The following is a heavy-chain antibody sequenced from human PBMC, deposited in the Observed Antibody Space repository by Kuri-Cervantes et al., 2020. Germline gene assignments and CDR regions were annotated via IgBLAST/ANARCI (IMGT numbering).Heavy chain of an antibody. V-gene: IGHV3-21*01. CDR3: ATLCGGDCYSTQADWFDP. Sequence: GGSLRLSCAASGFTFTTYSMNWVRQAPGKGLEWVSTIGITSTYMYYADSVKGRFTISRDDAKNSLFLQMNSLRAEDTAVYYCATLCGGDCYSTQADWFDPWGQGTLVTVSS. CDR2: IGITSTYM. D-gene: IGHD2-21*02. J-gene: IGHJ5*02. CDR1: GFTFTTYS.